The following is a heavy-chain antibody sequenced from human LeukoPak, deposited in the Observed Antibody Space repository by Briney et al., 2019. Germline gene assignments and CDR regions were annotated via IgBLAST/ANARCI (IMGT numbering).Heavy chain of an antibody. CDR3: AKDLIAGPPDYFDY. V-gene: IGHV3-30-3*01. CDR2: TDGSNT. J-gene: IGHJ4*02. D-gene: IGHD1-14*01. Sequence: SXRLSCAASGFTFTIYAIHWVRQAPGKGLEWVAFTDGSNTFYAYSVKGRFSLSSDNSKNTLYLQMNSLRAEDTAVYYCAKDLIAGPPDYFDYWGQGTLVTVSS. CDR1: GFTFTIYA.